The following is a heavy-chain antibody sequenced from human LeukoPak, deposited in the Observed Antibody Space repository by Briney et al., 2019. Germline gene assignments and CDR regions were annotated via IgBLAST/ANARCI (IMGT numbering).Heavy chain of an antibody. CDR2: IHYTGIT. D-gene: IGHD3-3*02. CDR3: ARILEGSGAAFDI. CDR1: GGSLNNYY. V-gene: IGHV4-59*01. J-gene: IGHJ3*02. Sequence: SETLSLTCIVSGGSLNNYYWSWIRQPPGKGLEWIAYIHYTGITNYNPFLKSRVPISLDTSKSQFSLKLNSVTAADTAFYYCARILEGSGAAFDIWGQGTMVTVSS.